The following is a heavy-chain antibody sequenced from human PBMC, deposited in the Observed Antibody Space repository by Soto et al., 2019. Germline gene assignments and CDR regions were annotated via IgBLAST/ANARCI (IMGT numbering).Heavy chain of an antibody. CDR1: GGSISSYY. J-gene: IGHJ5*02. CDR2: IYYSGST. D-gene: IGHD4-4*01. CDR3: ASSHITTFWFAP. Sequence: SETLSLTCTVSGGSISSYYWSWIRQPPGKGLEWIGYIYYSGSTNYNPSLKSRVTISVDTSKNQFSLKLSSVTAADTAVYYCASSHITTFWFAPWGQGTLVTVSS. V-gene: IGHV4-59*01.